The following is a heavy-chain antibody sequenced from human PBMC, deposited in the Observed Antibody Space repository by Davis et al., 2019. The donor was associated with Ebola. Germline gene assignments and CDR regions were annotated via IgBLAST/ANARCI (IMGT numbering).Heavy chain of an antibody. V-gene: IGHV3-30-3*01. CDR2: ISYDGSNK. J-gene: IGHJ4*02. Sequence: PGGSLRLSCAASGFTFSSYAMHWVRQAPGKGLEWVAVISYDGSNKYYADSVKGRFTISRDNSKNTLYLQMNSLRAEDTAVYYCASEPYCSSTSCSAEVDYWGQGTLVTVSS. D-gene: IGHD2-2*01. CDR3: ASEPYCSSTSCSAEVDY. CDR1: GFTFSSYA.